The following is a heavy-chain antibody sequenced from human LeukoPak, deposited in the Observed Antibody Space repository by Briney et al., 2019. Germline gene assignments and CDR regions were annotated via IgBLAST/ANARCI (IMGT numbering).Heavy chain of an antibody. CDR1: GGSISSSSYY. CDR2: IYYSGST. V-gene: IGHV4-39*07. Sequence: SETLSLTCTVSGGSISSSSYYWGWIRQPPGKGLEWIGSIYYSGSTYYNPSLKSRVTISVDTSKNQFSLKLSSVTAADTAVYYCAREAWVASGFAFDIWGQGTMVTVSS. J-gene: IGHJ3*02. D-gene: IGHD3-10*01. CDR3: AREAWVASGFAFDI.